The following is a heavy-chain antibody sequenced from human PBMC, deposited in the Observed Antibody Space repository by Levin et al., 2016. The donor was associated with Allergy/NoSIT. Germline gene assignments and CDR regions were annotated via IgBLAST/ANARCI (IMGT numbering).Heavy chain of an antibody. J-gene: IGHJ4*02. V-gene: IGHV3-30*04. CDR3: ARDGLGVAAASDY. D-gene: IGHD6-13*01. CDR2: ILYDGGNK. Sequence: LSLTCAASGFTFSSYAMHWVRQAPGKGLEWVAIILYDGGNKYYADSVKGRFTISRDNSKNTLYLQMNSLRAEDTAVYYCARDGLGVAAASDYWGQGTPVTVSS. CDR1: GFTFSSYA.